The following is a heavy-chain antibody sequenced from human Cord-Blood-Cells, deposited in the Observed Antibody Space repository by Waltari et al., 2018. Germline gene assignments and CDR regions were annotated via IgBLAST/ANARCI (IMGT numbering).Heavy chain of an antibody. V-gene: IGHV4-34*01. CDR3: ARGDYYDSSGYYSAFDI. CDR1: GGSFSGYY. J-gene: IGHJ3*02. Sequence: QVQLQQWGAGLLKPSETLSLTCAVYGGSFSGYYRSWIRQPPGKGLEWIGEINHSGSTNYNPSLKSRVTISVDTSKNQFSLKLSSVTAADTAVYYCARGDYYDSSGYYSAFDIWGQGTMVTVSS. D-gene: IGHD3-22*01. CDR2: INHSGST.